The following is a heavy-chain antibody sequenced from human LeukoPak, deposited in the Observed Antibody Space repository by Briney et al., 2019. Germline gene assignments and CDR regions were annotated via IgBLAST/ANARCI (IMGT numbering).Heavy chain of an antibody. Sequence: GGSLRLSCAASGFTVGNNQMTWVRQASGKGLEWVSLVYSGGTTRYADSVKGRFTISRDNSKNTVYLQMNSLRAEDTAVYYCATGSPGTAAAAGARNYWGQGTLVTVSS. D-gene: IGHD6-25*01. J-gene: IGHJ4*02. CDR3: ATGSPGTAAAAGARNY. CDR2: VYSGGTT. V-gene: IGHV3-66*01. CDR1: GFTVGNNQ.